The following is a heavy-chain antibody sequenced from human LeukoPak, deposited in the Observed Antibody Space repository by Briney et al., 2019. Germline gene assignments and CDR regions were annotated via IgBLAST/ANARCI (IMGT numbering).Heavy chain of an antibody. CDR1: GGSISSYY. Sequence: SETLSLTCTVSGGSISSYYWSWIRQPPGKGLEWIGYIYYTGDTNYNPSLKSRVTISVVPSKNQFSLRLSSVTAADTAVYYCTKSGSYLAMFAFDIWGQGTMVTVSS. D-gene: IGHD1-26*01. V-gene: IGHV4-59*08. CDR3: TKSGSYLAMFAFDI. CDR2: IYYTGDT. J-gene: IGHJ3*02.